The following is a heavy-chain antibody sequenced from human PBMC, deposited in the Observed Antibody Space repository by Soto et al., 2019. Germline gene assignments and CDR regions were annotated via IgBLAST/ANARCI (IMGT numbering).Heavy chain of an antibody. CDR3: ARDQDRYMDV. J-gene: IGHJ6*03. CDR2: IYYSGST. D-gene: IGHD2-15*01. Sequence: SETLSLTCTVSGGSISSSSYYWGWIRQPPGKGLEWIGSIYYSGSTYYNPSLKSRVTISVDTSKNQFSLKLSSVTAADTAVYYCARDQDRYMDVWGKGTTVTVSS. V-gene: IGHV4-39*07. CDR1: GGSISSSSYY.